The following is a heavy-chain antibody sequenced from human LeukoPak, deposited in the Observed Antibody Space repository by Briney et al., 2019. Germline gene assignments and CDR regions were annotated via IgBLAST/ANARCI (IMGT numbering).Heavy chain of an antibody. D-gene: IGHD4-17*01. CDR3: ARDSDYDTFDI. J-gene: IGHJ3*02. Sequence: PSETLSLTCTVSGGSISSSSYYWGWIRQPPGKGLEWIGSIYYSGSTYYNPSLKSRVTISVDTSKNQFSLKLSSVTAADTAVYYCARDSDYDTFDIWGQGTMVTVSS. CDR2: IYYSGST. CDR1: GGSISSSSYY. V-gene: IGHV4-39*07.